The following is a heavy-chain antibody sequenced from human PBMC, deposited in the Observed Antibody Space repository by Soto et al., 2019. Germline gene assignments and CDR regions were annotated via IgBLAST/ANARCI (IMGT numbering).Heavy chain of an antibody. D-gene: IGHD2-21*01. CDR2: IYPGDSDT. CDR3: ARHVDGCGPSLDY. Sequence: PGESLKISCKGSGYSFTSYWIGWVRQMPGKGLEWMGIIYPGDSDTRYSPSFQGQVTISTDKSTATAYLEWSSLKTSDTAIYYCARHVDGCGPSLDYWGQGTPVTVS. CDR1: GYSFTSYW. V-gene: IGHV5-51*01. J-gene: IGHJ4*02.